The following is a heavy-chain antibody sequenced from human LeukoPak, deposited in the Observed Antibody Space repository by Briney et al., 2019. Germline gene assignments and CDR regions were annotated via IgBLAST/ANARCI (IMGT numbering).Heavy chain of an antibody. D-gene: IGHD6-13*01. Sequence: GGSLRLSCAASGFTFSSYSMNWVRQAPGKGLEWVSSISSSSSYIYYADSVKGRFTISRDNAKNSLYLQMNSLRAEDTAAYYCAGESPYSSSWYRAAFDIWGQGTMVTVSS. V-gene: IGHV3-21*01. CDR2: ISSSSSYI. CDR3: AGESPYSSSWYRAAFDI. CDR1: GFTFSSYS. J-gene: IGHJ3*02.